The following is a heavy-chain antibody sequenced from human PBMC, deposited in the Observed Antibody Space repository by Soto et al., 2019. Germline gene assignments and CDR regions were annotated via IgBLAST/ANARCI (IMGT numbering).Heavy chain of an antibody. V-gene: IGHV3-33*01. J-gene: IGHJ3*02. D-gene: IGHD6-6*01. Sequence: QVQLVESGGGVVQPGRSLRLSCAASGFTFSSYGMHWVRQAPGKGLEWVAVIWYDGSNKYYADSVKGRFTISRDNSKNTLYLQMNSLRAEDTAVYYCRATSDDAFDIWGQGTMVTVSS. CDR1: GFTFSSYG. CDR3: RATSDDAFDI. CDR2: IWYDGSNK.